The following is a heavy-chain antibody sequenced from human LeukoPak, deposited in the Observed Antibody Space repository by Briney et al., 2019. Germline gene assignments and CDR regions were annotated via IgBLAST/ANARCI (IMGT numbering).Heavy chain of an antibody. CDR3: ARGRERFGELLLSY. CDR2: IIPIFGTA. D-gene: IGHD3-10*01. CDR1: GGTFSSYA. V-gene: IGHV1-69*06. Sequence: ASVKVSCKASGGTFSSYAISWVRQAPGQGLEWMGGIIPIFGTANYAQKFQGRVTITADKSTSTAYMELSSLRSEDTAVYYCARGRERFGELLLSYWGQGTLVTVSS. J-gene: IGHJ4*02.